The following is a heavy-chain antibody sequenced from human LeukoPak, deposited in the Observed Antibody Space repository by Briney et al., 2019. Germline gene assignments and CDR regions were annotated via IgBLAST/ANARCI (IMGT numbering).Heavy chain of an antibody. CDR1: GYTFTSYG. D-gene: IGHD2-2*01. Sequence: ASVKVSCKASGYTFTSYGISWVRQAPGQGLEWMGWISAYNGNTNYAQKLQGRVTMTTDTSTSTAYMELRSLRSDDTAVYYCARIVPAAMGSYYFDYWGQGTLVTISS. CDR3: ARIVPAAMGSYYFDY. V-gene: IGHV1-18*01. CDR2: ISAYNGNT. J-gene: IGHJ4*02.